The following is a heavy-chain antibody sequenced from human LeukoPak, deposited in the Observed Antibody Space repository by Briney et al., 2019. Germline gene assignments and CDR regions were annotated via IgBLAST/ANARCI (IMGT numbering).Heavy chain of an antibody. D-gene: IGHD3-22*01. CDR3: CSAAYYYDSSGYPDY. V-gene: IGHV3-30*03. CDR2: ISYDGSNK. CDR1: GFTFSSYG. Sequence: PGGSLRLSCAASGFTFSSYGMHWVRQAPGKGLEWVAVISYDGSNKYYADSVKGRFTISRDNSKNTLYLQMNSLRAEDTAVYYCCSAAYYYDSSGYPDYWGQGTLVTVSS. J-gene: IGHJ4*02.